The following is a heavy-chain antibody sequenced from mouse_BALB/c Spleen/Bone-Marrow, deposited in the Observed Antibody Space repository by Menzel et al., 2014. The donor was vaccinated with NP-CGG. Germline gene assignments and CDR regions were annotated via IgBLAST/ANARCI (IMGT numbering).Heavy chain of an antibody. Sequence: EVQLQQSGAELVRSGASVKLSCTASGFNIKDYYMHWVKQRPEQGLEWIGWIDPENGDTEYAPKLQGKATMTADTSSNTAYLQLSSLTSEDTAVYYCNAWGAMDYWGQGTSVTVSS. V-gene: IGHV14-4*02. J-gene: IGHJ4*01. CDR2: IDPENGDT. CDR1: GFNIKDYY. CDR3: NAWGAMDY.